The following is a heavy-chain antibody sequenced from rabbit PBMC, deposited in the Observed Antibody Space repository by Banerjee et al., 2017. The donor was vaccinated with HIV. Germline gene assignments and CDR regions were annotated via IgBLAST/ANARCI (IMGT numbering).Heavy chain of an antibody. CDR3: ARDLAGVIGWNFDL. J-gene: IGHJ4*01. Sequence: QSVEESGGDLVKPGGTLTLTCTVSGFSLSNYVVNWVRQAPGKGLEWIACINTSSGSTVYATWAKGRFTISRTSSTTVSLQMTSLTAADTATYFCARDLAGVIGWNFDLWGPGTLVTVS. CDR2: INTSSGST. CDR1: GFSLSNYV. V-gene: IGHV1S40*01. D-gene: IGHD4-1*01.